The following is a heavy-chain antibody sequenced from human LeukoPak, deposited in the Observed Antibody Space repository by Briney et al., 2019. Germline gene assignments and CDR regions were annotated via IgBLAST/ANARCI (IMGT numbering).Heavy chain of an antibody. CDR2: ILPSGSEI. V-gene: IGHV3-23*01. J-gene: IGHJ4*02. Sequence: GGSLRLSCEASGFTFSTFAMIWVRQPPGKGLEWVSSILPSGSEIHYADSVRGRFTISRDNSKSTLSLQMNSLRAEDTAIYYCATYRQVLLPFESWGQGTLVTVSS. CDR1: GFTFSTFA. CDR3: ATYRQVLLPFES. D-gene: IGHD2-8*02.